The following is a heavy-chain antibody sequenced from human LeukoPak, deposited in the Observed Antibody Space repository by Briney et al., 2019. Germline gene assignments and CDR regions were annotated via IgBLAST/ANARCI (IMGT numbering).Heavy chain of an antibody. Sequence: ASVKVSCKASGYTFTSYYMHWVRQAPGQGLEWMGIINPSGGSTSYAQKFQVRVTMTRDMSTSTVYMELSSLRSEDTAVYYCARDCTNGVCLGYFDYWGQGTLVTVSS. CDR2: INPSGGST. CDR3: ARDCTNGVCLGYFDY. CDR1: GYTFTSYY. V-gene: IGHV1-46*01. J-gene: IGHJ4*02. D-gene: IGHD2-8*01.